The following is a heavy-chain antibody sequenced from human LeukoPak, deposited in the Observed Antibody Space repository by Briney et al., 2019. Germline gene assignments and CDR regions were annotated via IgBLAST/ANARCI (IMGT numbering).Heavy chain of an antibody. D-gene: IGHD2-2*01. V-gene: IGHV4-34*01. CDR2: INHSGST. J-gene: IGHJ4*02. CDR3: ARGPRTRSCLGDY. Sequence: SETLSLTCAVYGESFSGYYGSWIRQPPGRGLEWIGEINHSGSTNYNPSLKSRVTISVDTSKNQFSLKLSSVTAADTAVYYCARGPRTRSCLGDYWGQGTLVTVSS. CDR1: GESFSGYY.